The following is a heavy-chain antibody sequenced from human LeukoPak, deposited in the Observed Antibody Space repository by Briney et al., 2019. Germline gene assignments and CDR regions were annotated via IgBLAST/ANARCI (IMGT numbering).Heavy chain of an antibody. CDR3: AREAYSSAYYFDY. V-gene: IGHV1-2*02. CDR2: INPNSGGT. Sequence: ASVKVSCKASGYTFTSYYMHWVRQAPGQGLEWMGWINPNSGGTNYAQKFQGRVTMTRDTSISTAYMELSRLRSDDTAVYYCAREAYSSAYYFDYWGQGTLVTVSS. J-gene: IGHJ4*02. D-gene: IGHD5-18*01. CDR1: GYTFTSYY.